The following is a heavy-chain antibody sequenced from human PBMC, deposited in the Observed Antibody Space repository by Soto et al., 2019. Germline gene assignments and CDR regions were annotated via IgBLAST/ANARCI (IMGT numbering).Heavy chain of an antibody. Sequence: PSETLSLTCTVSGGSISGDYWSWIRQPPGKGLEWIGYIYYSGPTNYNPSLKSRATMSVDTSKNQFSLKVSSVTAADTAVYYCVRLEVATPKYYFDYWGQGALVTVSS. V-gene: IGHV4-59*08. J-gene: IGHJ4*02. CDR1: GGSISGDY. D-gene: IGHD5-12*01. CDR3: VRLEVATPKYYFDY. CDR2: IYYSGPT.